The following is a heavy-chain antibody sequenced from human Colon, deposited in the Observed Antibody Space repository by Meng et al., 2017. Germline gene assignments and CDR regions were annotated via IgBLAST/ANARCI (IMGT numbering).Heavy chain of an antibody. D-gene: IGHD5-24*01. J-gene: IGHJ4*02. V-gene: IGHV1-8*01. CDR2: MNPKNGDT. Sequence: QVQLVQSGAEVKKSGPSVKVSCKASGYTFINLDINWLRQAIGQGLEWMGWMNPKNGDTGYAQEFQGRLTMTRDTSTSTAYMELSNLRSEDTAIYYCARGVDAGVDYWGQGTLVTVSS. CDR1: GYTFINLD. CDR3: ARGVDAGVDY.